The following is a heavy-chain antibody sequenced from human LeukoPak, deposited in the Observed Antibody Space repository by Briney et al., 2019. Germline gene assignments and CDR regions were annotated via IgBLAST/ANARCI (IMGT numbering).Heavy chain of an antibody. V-gene: IGHV3-23*01. CDR3: AKDLVYTTYGYYFDY. D-gene: IGHD4-11*01. J-gene: IGHJ4*02. CDR2: IGAGGTFT. CDR1: GFTFSSYA. Sequence: PGGSLRLSCTASGFTFSSYAMNWFRQAPGKGLEWVSGIGAGGTFTYYADSVKGRFTIFRDNSRNTLYLQMNSLRADDTGVYYCAKDLVYTTYGYYFDYWGQGTLVTVSS.